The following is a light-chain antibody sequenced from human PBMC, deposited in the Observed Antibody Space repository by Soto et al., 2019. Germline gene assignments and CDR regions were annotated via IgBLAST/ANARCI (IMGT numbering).Light chain of an antibody. Sequence: QSVLTQPPSASGAPGQRVSISCSGSSSNIGTKTVDWYQQLPGTAPKLLIYSNNHRPSAVPDRFSGSKSGTSASLAISGLQSEDEADYYCAAWDGSLNGAVFGGGTQLTVL. CDR3: AAWDGSLNGAV. CDR2: SNN. CDR1: SSNIGTKT. V-gene: IGLV1-44*01. J-gene: IGLJ7*01.